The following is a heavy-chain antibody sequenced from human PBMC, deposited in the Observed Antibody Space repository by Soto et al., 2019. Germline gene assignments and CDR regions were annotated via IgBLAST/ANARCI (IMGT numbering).Heavy chain of an antibody. D-gene: IGHD3-10*01. CDR1: GFTFSSYA. V-gene: IGHV3-23*01. J-gene: IGHJ5*02. Sequence: EGQLLESGGGLVQPGGSLRLSCAASGFTFSSYAMSWVRQTPGKGLEWVSAISGSGDSTYYADSVKGRFTISRDNSKNTLYLQMNSLRAEDKAVYYCAKLRWGSDNWFDPWGQGTLVTVSS. CDR2: ISGSGDST. CDR3: AKLRWGSDNWFDP.